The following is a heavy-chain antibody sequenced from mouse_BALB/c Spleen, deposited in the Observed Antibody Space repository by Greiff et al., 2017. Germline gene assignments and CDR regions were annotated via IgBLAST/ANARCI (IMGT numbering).Heavy chain of an antibody. CDR2: ISYSGST. CDR1: GDSITSGY. D-gene: IGHD1-1*01. Sequence: EVKLMESGPSLVKPSQTLSLTCSVTGDSITSGYWNWIRKFPGNKLEYMGYISYSGSTYYNPSLKSRISITRDTSKNQYYLQLNSVTTEDTATYYCASITTVVKEYYFDYWGQGTTLTVSS. CDR3: ASITTVVKEYYFDY. J-gene: IGHJ2*01. V-gene: IGHV3-8*02.